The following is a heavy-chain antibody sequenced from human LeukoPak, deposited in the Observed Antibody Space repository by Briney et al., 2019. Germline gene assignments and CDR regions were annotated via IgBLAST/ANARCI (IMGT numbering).Heavy chain of an antibody. V-gene: IGHV4-34*01. J-gene: IGHJ5*02. Sequence: PSETLSLTCAVYGGSFSGYYWSWIRQPPGKGLEWIGEINHSGSTNYNPSLKSRVTISVDTSKNQFSLKLSSVTAADTAVYYCARGPGCSSTSCPPGWFDPWGQGTLATVSS. CDR2: INHSGST. D-gene: IGHD2-2*01. CDR1: GGSFSGYY. CDR3: ARGPGCSSTSCPPGWFDP.